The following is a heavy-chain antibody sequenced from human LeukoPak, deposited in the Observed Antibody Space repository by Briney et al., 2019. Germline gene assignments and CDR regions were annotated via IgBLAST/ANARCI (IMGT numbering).Heavy chain of an antibody. CDR3: ARAYCSGGSYDY. Sequence: SETLSLTCAVYGGSFSGYYWSWIRQPPGKGLEWIGEINHSGSTNYNPSLKSRVTISVDTSKNQFSLKLSSVTAADTAVYYCARAYCSGGSYDYWDQGTLVTVSS. CDR2: INHSGST. J-gene: IGHJ4*02. D-gene: IGHD2-15*01. V-gene: IGHV4-34*01. CDR1: GGSFSGYY.